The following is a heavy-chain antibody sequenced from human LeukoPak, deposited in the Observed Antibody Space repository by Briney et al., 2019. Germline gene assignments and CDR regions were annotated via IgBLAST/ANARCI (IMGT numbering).Heavy chain of an antibody. V-gene: IGHV4-59*01. Sequence: SETLSLTCTVSGGPISSYYWSWIRQPPGKGLEWIGYIYYSGSTNYNPSLKSRVTISVDTSKNQFSLKLSSVTAADTAVYYCARCLKYSGSYYFDYWGQGTLVTVSS. CDR1: GGPISSYY. D-gene: IGHD1-26*01. CDR3: ARCLKYSGSYYFDY. CDR2: IYYSGST. J-gene: IGHJ4*02.